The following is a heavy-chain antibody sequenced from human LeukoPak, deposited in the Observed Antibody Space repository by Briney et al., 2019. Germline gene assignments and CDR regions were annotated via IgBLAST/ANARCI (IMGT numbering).Heavy chain of an antibody. J-gene: IGHJ5*02. CDR3: ARHQYTHYQFDP. V-gene: IGHV4-4*07. Sequence: SETLSLTCTVSGGSISSYHWTWIRQPAGKGLEWIGRIYNSGSTNYNPSLKSRVTVSVDTSKDQFFLKLSSVTAADTAVYYCARHQYTHYQFDPWGQGILVTVSS. D-gene: IGHD4-11*01. CDR2: IYNSGST. CDR1: GGSISSYH.